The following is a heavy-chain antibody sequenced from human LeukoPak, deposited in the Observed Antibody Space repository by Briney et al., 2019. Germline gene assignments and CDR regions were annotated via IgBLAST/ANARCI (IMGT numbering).Heavy chain of an antibody. D-gene: IGHD3-3*01. V-gene: IGHV1-69*13. Sequence: ASVKVSCKASGGTFSSYAISWVRQAPGQGLEWMGGIIPIFGTANYAQKFQGRVTITADESTSTAYMELSSLRSEDTAVYYCARGYYDFWSGYYGALERRYHYYYGMDVWGQGTTVTVSS. CDR2: IIPIFGTA. CDR1: GGTFSSYA. CDR3: ARGYYDFWSGYYGALERRYHYYYGMDV. J-gene: IGHJ6*02.